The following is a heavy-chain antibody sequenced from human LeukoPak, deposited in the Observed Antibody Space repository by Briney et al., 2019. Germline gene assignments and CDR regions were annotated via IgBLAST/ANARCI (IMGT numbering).Heavy chain of an antibody. Sequence: GGSLRLSCAASGFTFGSYWMSWVRQAPGKGLEWVANIKQDGSEKYYVDSVKGRFTISRDDAKNSLYLQMNSLRAEDTAVYYCARVPYRSSTSCYAIFDYWGQGALVTVSS. CDR2: IKQDGSEK. CDR1: GFTFGSYW. J-gene: IGHJ4*02. CDR3: ARVPYRSSTSCYAIFDY. D-gene: IGHD2-2*01. V-gene: IGHV3-7*05.